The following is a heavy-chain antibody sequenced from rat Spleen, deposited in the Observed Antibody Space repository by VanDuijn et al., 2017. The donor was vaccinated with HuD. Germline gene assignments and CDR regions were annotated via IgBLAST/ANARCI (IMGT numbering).Heavy chain of an antibody. J-gene: IGHJ1*01. CDR1: GFTFSNYY. Sequence: EVQVVESGGGLVQPGRSMKLSCAASGFTFSNYYMAWGRQAPTKGLEWVASISGDGGSTYYRDSVKGRFTISRDNAKSTLYLQMESLRSEDTATYYCAKDMSRTIAARSYWYFDFWGPGTMVTVSS. CDR3: AKDMSRTIAARSYWYFDF. CDR2: ISGDGGST. V-gene: IGHV5-20*01. D-gene: IGHD1-2*01.